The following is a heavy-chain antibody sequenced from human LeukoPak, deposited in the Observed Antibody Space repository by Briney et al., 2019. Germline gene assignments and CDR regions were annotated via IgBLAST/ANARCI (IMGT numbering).Heavy chain of an antibody. CDR2: ITSASSTI. V-gene: IGHV3-48*01. J-gene: IGHJ3*01. CDR3: ARGASTARGPFDV. Sequence: GGSLRLSCAASGFTFSSYGMHWVRQAPGKGLEWVSYITSASSTIYYADSVRGRFTISRDNAKDSLYLQMNSLRAEDTALYYCARGASTARGPFDVWGQGTMVTVSS. D-gene: IGHD6-6*01. CDR1: GFTFSSYG.